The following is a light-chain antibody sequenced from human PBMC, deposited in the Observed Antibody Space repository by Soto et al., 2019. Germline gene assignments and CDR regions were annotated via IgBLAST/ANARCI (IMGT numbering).Light chain of an antibody. CDR3: QQYYNWPRT. Sequence: EIVMTQSPVTLSVSPGERATLSCRASQNISRSLAWYQQKPGQGPSLLTYGASTRATGIPARFSGSGSGTEFTLTISSLQPEDFAVYYCQQYYNWPRTFGQGTKVDIK. V-gene: IGKV3-15*01. CDR2: GAS. J-gene: IGKJ1*01. CDR1: QNISRS.